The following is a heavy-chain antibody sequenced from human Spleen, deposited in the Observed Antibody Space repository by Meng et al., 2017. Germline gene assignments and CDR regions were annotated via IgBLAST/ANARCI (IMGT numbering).Heavy chain of an antibody. CDR3: ARERRSIYFDY. V-gene: IGHV3-30*01. CDR1: GFTVSHNY. CDR2: VSSSGKVK. J-gene: IGHJ4*02. Sequence: GESLKISCAASGFTVSHNYMNWVRQAPGKGLEWVAVVSSSGKVKFFADSVKGRFTISRDNSWNTLYVQMHSLTDEDTAVYYCARERRSIYFDYWGQGTLVTVSS.